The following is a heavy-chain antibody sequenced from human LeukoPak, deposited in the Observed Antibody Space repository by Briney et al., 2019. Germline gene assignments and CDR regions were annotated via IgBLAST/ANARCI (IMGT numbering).Heavy chain of an antibody. J-gene: IGHJ4*02. V-gene: IGHV3-7*01. CDR1: GFTFSTFW. CDR3: ARGGTFVSDY. Sequence: GGSLRLSCAASGFTFSTFWMSWVRQAPGKGLEWVASIKEDGSEKYYVDSMKGRFTVSRDNAKNSPYLQMDSLRAEDTAVYYCARGGTFVSDYWGQGTLVTVSS. D-gene: IGHD1-1*01. CDR2: IKEDGSEK.